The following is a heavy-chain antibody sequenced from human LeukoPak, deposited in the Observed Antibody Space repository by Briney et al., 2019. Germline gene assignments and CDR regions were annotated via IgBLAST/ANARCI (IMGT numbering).Heavy chain of an antibody. Sequence: GGSLILSCAASGFTFSSYGMHWVRQAPGKGLEWVAVIWYDGSNKYYADSVKGRFTISRDSSKNTLYLQMNSLRAEDTGVYYCARDRQLHYFDYWGQGTLVTVSS. D-gene: IGHD2-2*01. J-gene: IGHJ4*02. CDR1: GFTFSSYG. CDR3: ARDRQLHYFDY. CDR2: IWYDGSNK. V-gene: IGHV3-33*01.